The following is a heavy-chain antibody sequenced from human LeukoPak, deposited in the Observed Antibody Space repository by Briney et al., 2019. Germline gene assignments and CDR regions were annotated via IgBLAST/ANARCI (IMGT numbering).Heavy chain of an antibody. CDR3: ARLDFWSGYWAPYYFDY. V-gene: IGHV1-8*01. D-gene: IGHD3-3*01. Sequence: GASVKVSCKASGYTFTSYDINWVRQATGQGLEWMGWMNPNSGNTGYAQKFQGRVTMTRNTSISTAYMELSSLRSEDTAVYYCARLDFWSGYWAPYYFDYWGQGTLVTVS. CDR1: GYTFTSYD. CDR2: MNPNSGNT. J-gene: IGHJ4*02.